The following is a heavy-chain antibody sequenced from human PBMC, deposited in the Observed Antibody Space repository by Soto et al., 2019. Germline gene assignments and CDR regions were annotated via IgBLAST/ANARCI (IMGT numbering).Heavy chain of an antibody. CDR3: AREGEVDY. J-gene: IGHJ4*02. Sequence: GGSLRLSCAASGFTFSSYAMHWVRQAPGKGLEWVAVISYDGSNKYYADSVKGRFTISRDNSKNTLYLQMNSLRAEDTAVYYCAREGEVDYWGQGTLVTVSS. CDR2: ISYDGSNK. D-gene: IGHD2-21*01. CDR1: GFTFSSYA. V-gene: IGHV3-30-3*01.